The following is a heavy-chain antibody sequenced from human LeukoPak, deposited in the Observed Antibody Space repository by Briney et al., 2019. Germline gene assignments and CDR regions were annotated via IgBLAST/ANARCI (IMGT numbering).Heavy chain of an antibody. J-gene: IGHJ5*02. V-gene: IGHV3-21*01. CDR3: ARGRYCSGGSCSSGNWFDP. Sequence: GGSLRLSCAASGFTFSSYAMSWVRQAPGKGLEWVSSISSSSNYIYYADSVKGRFTVSRDNAKNSLYLQMNSLRAEDTAVYYCARGRYCSGGSCSSGNWFDPWGQGTLVTVSS. CDR1: GFTFSSYA. D-gene: IGHD2-15*01. CDR2: ISSSSNYI.